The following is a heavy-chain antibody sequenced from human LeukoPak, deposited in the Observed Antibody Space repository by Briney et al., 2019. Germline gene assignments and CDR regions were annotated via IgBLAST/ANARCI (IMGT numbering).Heavy chain of an antibody. Sequence: GRSLRLSCAASGFNFSINWMTWVRQAPGKGLEWVANIQDDGVEKNYVESVKGRFIISRDNAKDSLFLQMSSLRDEDTALYYCARGYAAIPDWGQGTLVTVSS. J-gene: IGHJ4*02. V-gene: IGHV3-7*01. CDR2: IQDDGVEK. CDR3: ARGYAAIPD. CDR1: GFNFSINW. D-gene: IGHD2-15*01.